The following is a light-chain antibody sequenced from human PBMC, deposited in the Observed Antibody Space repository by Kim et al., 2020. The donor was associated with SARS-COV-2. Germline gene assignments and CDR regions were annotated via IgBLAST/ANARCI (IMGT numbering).Light chain of an antibody. J-gene: IGLJ2*01. CDR2: GKN. CDR1: SLRSYY. CDR3: NYRDSSGNHPV. Sequence: SYELTQDPAVSVALGQTVRITCQGDSLRSYYASWYQQKPGQAPVLVIYGKNNRPSGIPDRFSGSSSGNTASLTITGAQAEDEADYYCNYRDSSGNHPVFG. V-gene: IGLV3-19*01.